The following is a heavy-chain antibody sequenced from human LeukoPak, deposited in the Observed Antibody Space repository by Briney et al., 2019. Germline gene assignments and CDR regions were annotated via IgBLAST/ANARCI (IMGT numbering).Heavy chain of an antibody. CDR3: AKGLTFGFDY. J-gene: IGHJ4*02. D-gene: IGHD3-16*01. CDR1: GFTISTSG. CDR2: IRYDGSSK. Sequence: PGGSLRLSCAASGFTISTSGMHWVRQAPGKGLEWVAFIRYDGSSKYFADSMKGRFTISRDNSKDTLYLQMNSLRAEDTAVYYCAKGLTFGFDYWGQGTLVTVSS. V-gene: IGHV3-30*02.